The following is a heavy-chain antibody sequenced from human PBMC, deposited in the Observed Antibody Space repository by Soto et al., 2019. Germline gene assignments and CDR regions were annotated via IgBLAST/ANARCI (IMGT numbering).Heavy chain of an antibody. Sequence: SETLSLTCTVSGGSISSGDYYWSWIRQPPGKGLEWIGYIYYSGSTYYNPSLKSRVTISVDTSKNQFSLKLSSVTAADTAVYYCARDAPGYRYYYYGMDVWRQGTTVTVSS. V-gene: IGHV4-30-4*01. CDR2: IYYSGST. J-gene: IGHJ6*02. CDR1: GGSISSGDYY. CDR3: ARDAPGYRYYYYGMDV. D-gene: IGHD5-18*01.